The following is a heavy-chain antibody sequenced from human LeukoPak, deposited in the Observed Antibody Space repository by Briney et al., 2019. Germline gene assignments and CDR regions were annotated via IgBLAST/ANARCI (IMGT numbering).Heavy chain of an antibody. V-gene: IGHV3-9*03. J-gene: IGHJ4*02. CDR1: GFTFDDYA. D-gene: IGHD4-17*01. Sequence: GGSLRLSCAASGFTFDDYAMHWVRQAPGKGLEWVSGISWNSGSIGYADSVKGRFTISRDNAKNSLYLQMNSLRAEDMALYYCAKEANDYGDYFFDYWGQGTLVTVSS. CDR2: ISWNSGSI. CDR3: AKEANDYGDYFFDY.